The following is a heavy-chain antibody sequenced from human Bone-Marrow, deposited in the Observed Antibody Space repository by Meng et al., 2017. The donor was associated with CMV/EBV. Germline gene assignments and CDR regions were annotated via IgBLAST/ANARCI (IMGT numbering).Heavy chain of an antibody. CDR3: TRDEAVIRFDP. V-gene: IGHV3-7*01. CDR2: IKEDGSEN. Sequence: GGSLRLSCAASGFTFNNYWMSWVRQAPGKGLEWVANIKEDGSENNYADSLKGRFTISRDNAQNFLFLQLNSQRGDDTAEDFCTRDEAVIRFDPWGQGTLVTVSS. J-gene: IGHJ5*02. D-gene: IGHD4-11*01. CDR1: GFTFNNYW.